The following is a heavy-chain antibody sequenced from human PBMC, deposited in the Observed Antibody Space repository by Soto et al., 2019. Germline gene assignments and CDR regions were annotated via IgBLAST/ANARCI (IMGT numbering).Heavy chain of an antibody. Sequence: GSLRLSCTASGFTFGDYAMSWVRQAPGKGLEWVGFIRSKAYGGTTEYAASVKGRFTISRDDSKSIAYLQMNSLKTEDTAVYYCTRENSSGWYEIRYYYYGMDVWGQGTTVTVSS. V-gene: IGHV3-49*04. CDR3: TRENSSGWYEIRYYYYGMDV. CDR1: GFTFGDYA. CDR2: IRSKAYGGTT. D-gene: IGHD6-19*01. J-gene: IGHJ6*02.